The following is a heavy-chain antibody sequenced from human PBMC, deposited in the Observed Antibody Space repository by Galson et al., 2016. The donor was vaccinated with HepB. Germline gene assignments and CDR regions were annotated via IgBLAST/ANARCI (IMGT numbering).Heavy chain of an antibody. CDR1: GVSIDSFSYY. D-gene: IGHD1-26*01. Sequence: ETLSLTCTVSGVSIDSFSYYWVWVRQPPGKGLEWLASFYYGGRMYYNPSLTSRVTISADTSQNQFSLEMTSVTAADTAVYHCARVWEPTDYIDSWGQGSLVTVSS. J-gene: IGHJ4*02. CDR2: FYYGGRM. CDR3: ARVWEPTDYIDS. V-gene: IGHV4-39*01.